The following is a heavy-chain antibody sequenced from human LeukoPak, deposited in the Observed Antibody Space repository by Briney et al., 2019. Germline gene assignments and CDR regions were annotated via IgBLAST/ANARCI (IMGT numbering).Heavy chain of an antibody. CDR3: AKDGTARDLYYYYYMDV. Sequence: PGGSLRLSCAASGFTFGSYGMHWVRQAPGKGLEWVAFIRYDGSNKYYADSVKGRFTISRDNSKNTLYLQMNSLRAEDTAVYYCAKDGTARDLYYYYYMDVWGKGTTVTVSS. J-gene: IGHJ6*03. CDR2: IRYDGSNK. V-gene: IGHV3-30*02. CDR1: GFTFGSYG. D-gene: IGHD5-18*01.